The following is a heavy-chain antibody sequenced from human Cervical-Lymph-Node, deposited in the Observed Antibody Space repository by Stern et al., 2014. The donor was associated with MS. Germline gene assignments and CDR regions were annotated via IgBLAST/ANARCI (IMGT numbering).Heavy chain of an antibody. Sequence: EVHLVESGGGLVQPGGSLRLSCAASGFSVSTYYMHWVRQAPGTGLEWVSVLHSGGTTYYADSVKGRFTISRDNSKNTLYLQMNSLRAEDTAVYYCARDHLALFYDNSGQIAFDVWGQGTVVTVSS. CDR2: LHSGGTT. J-gene: IGHJ3*01. CDR1: GFSVSTYY. V-gene: IGHV3-66*02. CDR3: ARDHLALFYDNSGQIAFDV. D-gene: IGHD3-22*01.